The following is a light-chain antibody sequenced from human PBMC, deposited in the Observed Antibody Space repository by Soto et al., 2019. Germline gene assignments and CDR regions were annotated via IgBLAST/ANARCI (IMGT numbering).Light chain of an antibody. J-gene: IGLJ2*01. CDR2: NNN. CDR3: ATWDDSRPEV. Sequence: QSVLTQPPSASGTPGQRVTISCSGSTSNIGSKTVNWYQQLPGSAPKVLIYNNNERPSGVPDRFSGSKSGTSASLAISGLQSEDEAAYCCATWDDSRPEVFGGGTKLTVL. CDR1: TSNIGSKT. V-gene: IGLV1-44*01.